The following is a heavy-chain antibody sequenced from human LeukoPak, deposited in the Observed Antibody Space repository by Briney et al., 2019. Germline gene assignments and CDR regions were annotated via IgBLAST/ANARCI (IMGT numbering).Heavy chain of an antibody. CDR3: ARELEGAVADLDPPYYYGMDV. CDR2: ISSSSSYI. Sequence: PGGSLRLSCAASGFTFSSYSMNWVRQAPGKGLEWVSSISSSSSYIYYADSVKGRFTISRDNAKNSLYLQMNSLRAEDTAVYYCARELEGAVADLDPPYYYGMDVWGQGTTVTVSS. V-gene: IGHV3-21*01. D-gene: IGHD6-19*01. J-gene: IGHJ6*02. CDR1: GFTFSSYS.